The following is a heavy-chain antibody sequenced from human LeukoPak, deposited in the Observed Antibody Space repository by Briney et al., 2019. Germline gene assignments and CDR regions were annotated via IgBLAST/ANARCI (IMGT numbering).Heavy chain of an antibody. CDR3: ARRSGSGSYYNPYYFDY. CDR2: IHHRGGT. Sequence: SETLSLTCAVSGGSISSDNWWSWVRQPPGKRLEWIGEIHHRGGTNYNPSLQSRVTISVDTSKNQFSLKLNSVTAADTAVYYCARRSGSGSYYNPYYFDYWGQGTLVTVSS. V-gene: IGHV4-4*02. CDR1: GGSISSDNW. J-gene: IGHJ4*02. D-gene: IGHD3-10*01.